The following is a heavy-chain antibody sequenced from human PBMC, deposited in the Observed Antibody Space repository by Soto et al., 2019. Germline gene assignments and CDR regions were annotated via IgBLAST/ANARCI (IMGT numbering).Heavy chain of an antibody. CDR2: VSYSGSP. CDR1: GASVSSSHY. Sequence: QLQLQESGPGLVKSSETLSLTCSVSGASVSSSHYWGWISQPPGKGLEWIGSVSYSGSPYYSPSFKSRITISVDTSNNQFSLRVRSVTATDTAVYFCARHYNTGAFFDYWGQGKLVTVSS. CDR3: ARHYNTGAFFDY. V-gene: IGHV4-39*01. J-gene: IGHJ4*02. D-gene: IGHD1-20*01.